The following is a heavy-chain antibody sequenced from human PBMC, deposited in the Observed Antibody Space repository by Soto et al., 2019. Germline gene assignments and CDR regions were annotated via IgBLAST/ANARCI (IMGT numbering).Heavy chain of an antibody. Sequence: RQPPGKGLEWIGYIYYSGSTNYNPSLKSRVTISVDTSKNQFSLKLSSVTAADTAVYYCARALRYFDWLFDYWGQGTLVTVSS. D-gene: IGHD3-9*01. V-gene: IGHV4-59*01. J-gene: IGHJ4*02. CDR3: ARALRYFDWLFDY. CDR2: IYYSGST.